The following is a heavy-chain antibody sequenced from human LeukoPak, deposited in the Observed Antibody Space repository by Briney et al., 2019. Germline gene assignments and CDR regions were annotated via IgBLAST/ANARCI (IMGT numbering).Heavy chain of an antibody. V-gene: IGHV1-46*01. CDR2: IAPSSGTT. CDR3: ARASGSSAVPFDY. Sequence: ASVKVSCKASGYTFTSNYMHWVRQAPGQGLEWMRVIAPSSGTTSYAQKFQGRVTITRDTSTSTLYMELSSLTSEDTAVYYCARASGSSAVPFDYWGQGTLVTVSS. D-gene: IGHD3-10*01. J-gene: IGHJ4*02. CDR1: GYTFTSNY.